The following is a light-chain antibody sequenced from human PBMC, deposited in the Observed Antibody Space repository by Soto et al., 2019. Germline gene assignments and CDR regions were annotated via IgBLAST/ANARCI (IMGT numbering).Light chain of an antibody. J-gene: IGKJ5*01. V-gene: IGKV3-15*01. CDR1: QSVTSY. CDR3: QQYNNWPFS. CDR2: DVS. Sequence: EIVLTQSPATLSLSPGERAALSCLASQSVTSYLAWYQQKPGQSPRLLIYDVSIRATGVPARFSGTGSETDFTLTISGLQSEDSAVYFCQQYNNWPFSFGQGTRLEI.